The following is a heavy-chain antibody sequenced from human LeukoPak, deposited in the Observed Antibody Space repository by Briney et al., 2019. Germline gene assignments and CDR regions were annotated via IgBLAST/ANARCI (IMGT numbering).Heavy chain of an antibody. CDR2: ISAYNGDT. J-gene: IGHJ4*02. D-gene: IGHD5-18*01. CDR3: ARADVDTATEADY. V-gene: IGHV1-18*01. Sequence: PSVTLSCKASGYTFTSYGISWVRLAPGQGLEWMGWISAYNGDTNYAQKLQGRVTMTTDTSTSTAYMELRSLRSDDTAVYYCARADVDTATEADYWGQGTIATVSS. CDR1: GYTFTSYG.